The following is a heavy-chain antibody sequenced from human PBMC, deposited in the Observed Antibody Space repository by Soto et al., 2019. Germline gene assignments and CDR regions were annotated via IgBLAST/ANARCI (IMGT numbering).Heavy chain of an antibody. CDR3: ASDAFDI. CDR1: GFTFSSYG. Sequence: VQLVESGGGLVQPGGSLRLSCAASGFTFSSYGIHWVRQAPGKGLEYVSAISSNGGTTYYANSVKGRFTISRDNSKNTVYLQMGSLRAEDMAVYYCASDAFDIWGQGTMVTVSS. V-gene: IGHV3-64*01. CDR2: ISSNGGTT. J-gene: IGHJ3*02.